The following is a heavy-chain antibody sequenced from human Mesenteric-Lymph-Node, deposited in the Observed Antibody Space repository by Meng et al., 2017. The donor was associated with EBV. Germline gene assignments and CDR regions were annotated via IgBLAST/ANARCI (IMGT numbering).Heavy chain of an antibody. CDR2: IDAANGNT. CDR1: GYTFTSYA. V-gene: IGHV1-3*01. J-gene: IGHJ4*02. D-gene: IGHD3-16*02. CDR3: ARVPDYIWGSYRPYFDY. Sequence: QVQLVQASDVLKKPAASVKVYLKASGYTFTSYAIHWVRQAPGQRLEWMGWIDAANGNTKYSQKFQGRLTITRDTSARTTYMESSSLRSEDTAVYYCARVPDYIWGSYRPYFDYWGQGTLVTVSS.